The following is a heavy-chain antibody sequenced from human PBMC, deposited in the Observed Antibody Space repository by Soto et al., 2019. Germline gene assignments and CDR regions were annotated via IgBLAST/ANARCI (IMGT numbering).Heavy chain of an antibody. D-gene: IGHD2-21*02. CDR2: ISAYNGNT. CDR3: AREGAYCGGDCYPIDYYYYGMDV. CDR1: GYTFTSYG. J-gene: IGHJ6*02. V-gene: IGHV1-18*01. Sequence: GASVKVSCKASGYTFTSYGISWVRQAPGQGLEWMGWISAYNGNTNYAQKLQGRVTMTTDTSTSTAYMELRSLRSDDTAVYYCAREGAYCGGDCYPIDYYYYGMDVGGQGTTVTVSS.